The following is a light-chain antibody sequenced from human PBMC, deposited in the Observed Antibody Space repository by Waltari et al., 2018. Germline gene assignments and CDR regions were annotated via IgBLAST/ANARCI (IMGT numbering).Light chain of an antibody. CDR3: QVWDKSSDPS. V-gene: IGLV3-21*02. CDR1: NIAIKC. Sequence: SNSLTQPPPVSVAPGQTARITCGANNIAIKCGYWYQQRPGQAPGLVAFDDGGRPSGIPDRFSGSKSGNTATLIISRVEAGDEADFYCQVWDKSSDPSFGGGTKVTVL. CDR2: DDG. J-gene: IGLJ3*02.